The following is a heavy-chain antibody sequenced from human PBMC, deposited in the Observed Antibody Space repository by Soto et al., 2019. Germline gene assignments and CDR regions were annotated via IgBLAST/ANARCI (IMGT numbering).Heavy chain of an antibody. D-gene: IGHD6-19*01. V-gene: IGHV1-46*01. CDR1: GYAFTSYY. Sequence: QVQLVQSGAAVKKPGASVQGSCRASGYAFTSYYMHWVRQAPSQGLDWMRIINPSGVSTSYAQKFQGRVTMTRDTSTSTVYMELSSLRSEDTAVYYCARDRAVACFDYWGQGTLVIVSA. J-gene: IGHJ4*02. CDR2: INPSGVST. CDR3: ARDRAVACFDY.